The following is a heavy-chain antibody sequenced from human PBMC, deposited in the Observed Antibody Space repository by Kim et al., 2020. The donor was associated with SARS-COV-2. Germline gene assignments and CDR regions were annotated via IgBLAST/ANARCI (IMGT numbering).Heavy chain of an antibody. V-gene: IGHV1-69*13. Sequence: SVKVSCKASGGTFSSYAISWVRQAPGQGLEWMGGIIPIFGTANYAQKFQGRVTITADESTSTAYMELSSLRSEDTAVYYCARSASGWSVARGNWFDPWGQGTLVTVSS. CDR3: ARSASGWSVARGNWFDP. J-gene: IGHJ5*02. CDR2: IIPIFGTA. D-gene: IGHD6-19*01. CDR1: GGTFSSYA.